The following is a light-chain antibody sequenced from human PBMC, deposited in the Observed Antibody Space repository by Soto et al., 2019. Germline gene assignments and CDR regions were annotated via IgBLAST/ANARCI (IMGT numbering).Light chain of an antibody. CDR1: QSISSY. V-gene: IGKV1-39*01. CDR2: GAS. Sequence: DIQMTQSPASLSASVGDRVTITCRASQSISSYLNWYQQKPGKGPNLLIYGASSLQRGVPSRFSGSGSGTDFTLTISSLQPEDFATYYCHQSYSAPPWTFGQGTRVYI. CDR3: HQSYSAPPWT. J-gene: IGKJ1*01.